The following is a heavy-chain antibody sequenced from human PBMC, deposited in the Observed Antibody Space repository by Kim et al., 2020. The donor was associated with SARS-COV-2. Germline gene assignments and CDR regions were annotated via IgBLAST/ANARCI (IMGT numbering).Heavy chain of an antibody. V-gene: IGHV4-34*06. CDR3: SKGAFGGRSSAPCLLYF. Sequence: SETLSLSCAVSGAYLGGYYWSWIRQAPGKGLEWIGEINQSGSTNYNPSLLSGVCLSVDTSVNEFSLELASVTAADTSVYYWSKGAFGGRSSAPCLLYF. CDR1: GAYLGGYY. J-gene: IGHJ4*01. CDR2: INQSGST. D-gene: IGHD6-13*01.